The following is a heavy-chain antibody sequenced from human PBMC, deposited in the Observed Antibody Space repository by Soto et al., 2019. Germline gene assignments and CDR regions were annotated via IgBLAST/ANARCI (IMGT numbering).Heavy chain of an antibody. Sequence: GGSLRLSCAASGFTFSSYAMSWVRQARGKGLEWVSGISSDGTTYYADSVRGRLTISRDNSKNTLYLQMHSPRAEDTAVYYCAAHRDQHESGGYYYVNWYFDLWGRGTLVTVSS. CDR3: AAHRDQHESGGYYYVNWYFDL. V-gene: IGHV3-23*01. J-gene: IGHJ2*01. CDR1: GFTFSSYA. D-gene: IGHD3-22*01. CDR2: ISSDGTT.